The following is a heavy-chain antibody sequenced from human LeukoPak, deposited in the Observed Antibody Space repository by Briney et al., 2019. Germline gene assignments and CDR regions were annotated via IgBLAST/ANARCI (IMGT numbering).Heavy chain of an antibody. CDR1: GGSISSYY. J-gene: IGHJ3*02. CDR2: IYYSGST. V-gene: IGHV4-59*08. CDR3: ARHRKLYDAFDI. Sequence: PSETLSLTCTVSGGSISSYYWSWIRQPPGKGLEWIGYIYYSGSTNYNPSLKSRVTISVDTSKNHFSLKLSSVTAADTALYYCARHRKLYDAFDIWGQGTMVTVSS. D-gene: IGHD2/OR15-2a*01.